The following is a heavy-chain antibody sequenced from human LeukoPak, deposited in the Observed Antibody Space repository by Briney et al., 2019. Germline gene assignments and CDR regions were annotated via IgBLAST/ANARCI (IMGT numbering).Heavy chain of an antibody. D-gene: IGHD4-17*01. V-gene: IGHV1-18*01. CDR2: IGAYSGST. CDR1: GYTFTKYG. Sequence: ASVKVSCKTSGYTFTKYGVSWVRQAPGEGLEWMGWIGAYSGSTKYAQKLQGRVTMTTDTSTSTAYMEVRSLRSDDTAVYYCARDECGHYRICPHFDYWGQGTLVTVSS. CDR3: ARDECGHYRICPHFDY. J-gene: IGHJ4*02.